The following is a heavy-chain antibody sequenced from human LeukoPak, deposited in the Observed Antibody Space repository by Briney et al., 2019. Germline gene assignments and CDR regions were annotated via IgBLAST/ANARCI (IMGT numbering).Heavy chain of an antibody. Sequence: GASVKVSCKASGYTFITYDINWVRQATGQGLEWMGWINPNSGGTNYAQKFQGRVTMTRDTSISTAYMELSRLRSDDTAVYYCAREEGAAAGKGGWFDPWGQGTLVTVSS. CDR2: INPNSGGT. CDR3: AREEGAAAGKGGWFDP. CDR1: GYTFITYD. V-gene: IGHV1-2*02. J-gene: IGHJ5*02. D-gene: IGHD6-13*01.